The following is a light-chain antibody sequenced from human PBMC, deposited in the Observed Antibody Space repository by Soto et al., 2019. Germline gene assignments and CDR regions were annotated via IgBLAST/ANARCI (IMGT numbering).Light chain of an antibody. CDR1: QSISRS. Sequence: EIVFTQSPAILSVSPGERATLSCRPSQSISRSLAWYQQKPGQTPRLLISDASHGAAGIPARFSGSGFGTDFTLTISSLEPEDAAVYYCQQRSNWPPITFGQGTRLEIK. CDR2: DAS. J-gene: IGKJ5*01. CDR3: QQRSNWPPIT. V-gene: IGKV3-11*01.